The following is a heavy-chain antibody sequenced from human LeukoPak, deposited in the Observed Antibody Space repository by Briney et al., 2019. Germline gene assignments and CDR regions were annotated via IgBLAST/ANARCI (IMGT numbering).Heavy chain of an antibody. Sequence: GASVKVSCKASGGIFSNYAISWVRQAPGQGLEWMGGIIPIFGTANYAEKFRGRVTITADETTSTAYMELSRLKSEDTAVYYCARDPSEFRSLIPHWGQGTLVTVSS. CDR1: GGIFSNYA. CDR2: IIPIFGTA. D-gene: IGHD2-21*01. J-gene: IGHJ1*01. CDR3: ARDPSEFRSLIPH. V-gene: IGHV1-69*13.